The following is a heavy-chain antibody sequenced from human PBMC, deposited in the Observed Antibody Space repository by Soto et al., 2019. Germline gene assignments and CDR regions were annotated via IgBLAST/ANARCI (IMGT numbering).Heavy chain of an antibody. CDR3: ARLDGGYCSGGSCSSHRVDY. CDR2: IIPIFGTA. V-gene: IGHV1-69*13. Sequence: SVKVSCKASGGTFSSYAISWVRQAPGQGLEWMGGIIPIFGTANYAQKFQGRVTITADESTSTAYMELSSLRSEDTAVYYCARLDGGYCSGGSCSSHRVDYWGQGTLVTV. D-gene: IGHD2-15*01. J-gene: IGHJ4*02. CDR1: GGTFSSYA.